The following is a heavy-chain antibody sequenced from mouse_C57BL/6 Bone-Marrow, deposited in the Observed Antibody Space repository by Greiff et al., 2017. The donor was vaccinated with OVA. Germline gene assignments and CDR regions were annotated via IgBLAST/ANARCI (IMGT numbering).Heavy chain of an antibody. Sequence: VKLVESGPELVKPGASVKLSCKASGYTFTSYDINWVKQRPGQGLEWIGWIYPRDGSTKYNEKFKGKATLTVDTSSSTAYMELHSLTSEDSAVYFCAREEYYYGSKSWFAYWGQGTLVTVSA. J-gene: IGHJ3*01. CDR2: IYPRDGST. CDR3: AREEYYYGSKSWFAY. V-gene: IGHV1-85*01. CDR1: GYTFTSYD. D-gene: IGHD1-1*01.